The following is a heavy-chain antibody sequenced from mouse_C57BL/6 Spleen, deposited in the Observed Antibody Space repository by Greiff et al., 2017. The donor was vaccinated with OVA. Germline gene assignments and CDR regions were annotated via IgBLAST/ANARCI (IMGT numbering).Heavy chain of an antibody. CDR2: IDPSDSYT. J-gene: IGHJ2*01. D-gene: IGHD1-1*01. Sequence: QVQLKQPGAELVMPGASVKLSCKASGYTFTSYWMHWVKQRPGQGLEWIGEIDPSDSYTNYNQKFKGKSTLTVDKSSSTAYMQLSSLTSEDSAVYYCARDATSDYWGQGTTLTVSS. CDR1: GYTFTSYW. V-gene: IGHV1-69*01. CDR3: ARDATSDY.